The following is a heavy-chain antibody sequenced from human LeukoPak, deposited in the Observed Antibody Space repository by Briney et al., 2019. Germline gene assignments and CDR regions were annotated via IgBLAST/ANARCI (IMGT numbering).Heavy chain of an antibody. CDR3: AKLGGQEVHNYYVAV. V-gene: IGHV3-30*07. CDR1: GFTFSSYA. D-gene: IGHD3-16*01. Sequence: PGGSLRLSCAASGFTFSSYAMHWVRQAPGKGLEWVAVISYDGSNKYYADSVKGRFTISRDNSKNTLFLQMNSLRGEDTAVYYCAKLGGQEVHNYYVAVWGKGTTVAVSS. J-gene: IGHJ6*03. CDR2: ISYDGSNK.